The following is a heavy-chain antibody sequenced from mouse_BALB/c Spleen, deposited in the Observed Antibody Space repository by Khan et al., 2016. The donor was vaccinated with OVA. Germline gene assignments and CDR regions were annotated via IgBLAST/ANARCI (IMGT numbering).Heavy chain of an antibody. CDR2: ISDGGSYT. CDR3: TRGYYGNPFAY. D-gene: IGHD2-1*01. J-gene: IGHJ3*01. CDR1: GFTFSDYY. Sequence: EVELVESGGGLVKPGGSLKLSCAASGFTFSDYYMYWVRQTPEKRLEWVATISDGGSYTYYPDLLKGRFTISRDDAKNNLYRQMSSLKSEDTAMYYCTRGYYGNPFAYWGQGTLVTVSA. V-gene: IGHV5-4*02.